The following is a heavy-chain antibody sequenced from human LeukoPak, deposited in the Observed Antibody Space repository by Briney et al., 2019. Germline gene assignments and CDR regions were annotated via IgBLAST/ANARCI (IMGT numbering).Heavy chain of an antibody. V-gene: IGHV4-30-4*01. Sequence: SQTLSLTCTVSGGSISSGDYYWSWIRQPPGKGLEWIAYIYYSGSTYYNPSLKSRVTMSVDTSKNQFSLKLSSITAADTAVYYCARSRSSMNWFDPWGQGTLVTVSS. CDR2: IYYSGST. CDR1: GGSISSGDYY. CDR3: ARSRSSMNWFDP. J-gene: IGHJ5*02. D-gene: IGHD2-2*01.